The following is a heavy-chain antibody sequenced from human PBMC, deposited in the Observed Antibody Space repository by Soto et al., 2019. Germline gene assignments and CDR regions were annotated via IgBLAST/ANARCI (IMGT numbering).Heavy chain of an antibody. CDR2: IWYDGSNK. V-gene: IGHV3-33*01. CDR3: ARDYDGSGSYQTHYYYMDV. D-gene: IGHD3-10*01. J-gene: IGHJ6*03. Sequence: QVQLVESGGGVVQPGRSLRLSCAASGFTFSSYGMHWVRQAPGKGLEWVAVIWYDGSNKYYADSVKGRFTISRDNSKNTLYLQMNSLRADDTAVYYCARDYDGSGSYQTHYYYMDVWGKGTTVTVSS. CDR1: GFTFSSYG.